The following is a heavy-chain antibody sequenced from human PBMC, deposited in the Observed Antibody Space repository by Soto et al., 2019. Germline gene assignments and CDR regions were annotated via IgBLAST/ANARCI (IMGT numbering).Heavy chain of an antibody. CDR3: ARYGIAARTFDY. CDR2: IYYSGST. CDR1: GGSISSSSYY. Sequence: SETLSLTCTVSGGSISSSSYYWGWIRQPPGKGLEWIGSIYYSGSTYYNPSLKSRVTISVDTSKNQFSLKLSSVTAADTAVYYCARYGIAARTFDYWGQGXLVTVSS. V-gene: IGHV4-39*01. D-gene: IGHD6-6*01. J-gene: IGHJ4*02.